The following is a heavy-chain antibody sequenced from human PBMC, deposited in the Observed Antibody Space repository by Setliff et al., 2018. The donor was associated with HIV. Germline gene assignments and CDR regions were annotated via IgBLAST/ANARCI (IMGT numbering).Heavy chain of an antibody. D-gene: IGHD3-3*01. CDR3: ARTTVRDFGLVITNFDQ. V-gene: IGHV4-59*11. J-gene: IGHJ4*02. Sequence: SETLSLTCTVSGGSINGHSWSWIRQPPGKVLEWIGYIDHSETTNYNPSLKSRLTISIDTSKTQSTLNLSSVTAADTAVDYCARTTVRDFGLVITNFDQWGLGTLVTVSS. CDR1: GGSINGHS. CDR2: IDHSETT.